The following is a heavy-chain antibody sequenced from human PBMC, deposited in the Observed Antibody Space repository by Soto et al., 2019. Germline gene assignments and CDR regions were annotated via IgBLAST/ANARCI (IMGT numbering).Heavy chain of an antibody. V-gene: IGHV1-3*01. CDR1: GYTFTSYA. Sequence: ASVKVSCKASGYTFTSYAMHWVRQAPGQRLEWMGWINAGNGNTKYSQKFQGRVTITRDTSASTAYMELSSLRSEDTAVYYCARVLVGATPVDYWGQGTLVTSPQ. J-gene: IGHJ4*02. D-gene: IGHD1-26*01. CDR2: INAGNGNT. CDR3: ARVLVGATPVDY.